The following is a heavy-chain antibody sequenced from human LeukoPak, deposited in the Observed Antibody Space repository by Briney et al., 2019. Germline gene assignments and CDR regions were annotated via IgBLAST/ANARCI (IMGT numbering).Heavy chain of an antibody. D-gene: IGHD6-6*01. CDR1: GFTFSSYS. Sequence: GGSLRLSCAASGFTFSSYSMNWVRQAPGKGLEWVSSISSSSSYIYYADSVKGRFTISRDNAKNSLYLQMNSLRAEDTAVYYRARDYSSSDYYYYYTDVWGKGITVTVSS. CDR3: ARDYSSSDYYYYYTDV. CDR2: ISSSSSYI. J-gene: IGHJ6*03. V-gene: IGHV3-21*01.